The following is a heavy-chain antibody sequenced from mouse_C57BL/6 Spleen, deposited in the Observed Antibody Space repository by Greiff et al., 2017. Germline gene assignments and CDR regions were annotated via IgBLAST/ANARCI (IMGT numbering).Heavy chain of an antibody. CDR3: ARAYYGSEDAMDY. CDR2: IDPEDGET. J-gene: IGHJ4*01. D-gene: IGHD1-1*01. CDR1: GFNIKDYY. V-gene: IGHV14-2*01. Sequence: EVKLLESGAELVKPGASVKLSCTASGFNIKDYYMHWVKQRTEQGLEWIGRIDPEDGETKDAPKFQGKATITADTSSNTAYLQLSSLTSEDTAVYYCARAYYGSEDAMDYWGQGTSVTVSS.